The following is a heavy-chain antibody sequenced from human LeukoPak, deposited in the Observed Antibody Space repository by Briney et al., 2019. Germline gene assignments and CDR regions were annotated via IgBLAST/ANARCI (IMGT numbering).Heavy chain of an antibody. J-gene: IGHJ4*02. Sequence: SETLSLTCTVSGGSISSSSYYWGWIRQPPGKGLEWIGSIYYSGSTYYNPSLKSRVTISVDTSKNQFSLKLSSVTAADTAVYYCARVYVDTAMEFDYWGQGTLVTVSS. CDR1: GGSISSSSYY. V-gene: IGHV4-39*07. CDR3: ARVYVDTAMEFDY. CDR2: IYYSGST. D-gene: IGHD5-18*01.